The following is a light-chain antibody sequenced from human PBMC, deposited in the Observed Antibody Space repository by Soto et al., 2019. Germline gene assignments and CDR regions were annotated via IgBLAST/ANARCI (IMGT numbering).Light chain of an antibody. J-gene: IGKJ5*01. V-gene: IGKV3-20*01. Sequence: EIVLTQSPATLSLSPGERATLSCRASQSVSNNYLAWYQQKPGQAPRLLIYGASSRATGIPDRFSGSGSGTDFTLTISRLESEDFTVYYCQQYGSSITFGQGTRLEMK. CDR1: QSVSNNY. CDR2: GAS. CDR3: QQYGSSIT.